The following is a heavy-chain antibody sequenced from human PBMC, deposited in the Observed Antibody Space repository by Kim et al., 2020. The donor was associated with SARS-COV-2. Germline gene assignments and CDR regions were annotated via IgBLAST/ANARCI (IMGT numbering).Heavy chain of an antibody. J-gene: IGHJ6*02. Sequence: GGSLRLSCAASGFMFSSHAMTWVRQAPGKGLERVAIISAGGHSIYYADAVKGRFTVSRDNSKNTLYLQMNSLRAEDTALYFCAKDQSGDYYYYSGMDVWGPETTVTVSS. CDR1: GFMFSSHA. V-gene: IGHV3-23*01. CDR3: AKDQSGDYYYYSGMDV. CDR2: ISAGGHSI. D-gene: IGHD1-26*01.